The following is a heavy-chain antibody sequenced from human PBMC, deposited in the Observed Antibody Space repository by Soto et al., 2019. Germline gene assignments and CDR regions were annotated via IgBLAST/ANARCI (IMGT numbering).Heavy chain of an antibody. Sequence: ASVKVSFKASAYTSTSFDINWVRQAAGQGLEWMGWMNPNTGGTGYAQKFQDRVTMTRSTSISTAYLELSSLRSEDTAVYFCARGAGDGYYNGMDVWGQGTTVTVSS. CDR1: AYTSTSFD. J-gene: IGHJ6*02. V-gene: IGHV1-8*01. CDR3: ARGAGDGYYNGMDV. CDR2: MNPNTGGT. D-gene: IGHD3-16*01.